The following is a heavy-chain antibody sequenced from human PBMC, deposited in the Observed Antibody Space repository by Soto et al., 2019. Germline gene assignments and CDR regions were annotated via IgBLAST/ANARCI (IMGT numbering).Heavy chain of an antibody. CDR1: GYSFSTHW. V-gene: IGHV5-51*01. CDR3: ARRIYGANDF. J-gene: IGHJ4*02. CDR2: IYPDDSDT. D-gene: IGHD4-17*01. Sequence: EVQLVQSGAEVKKPGESLQIACQASGYSFSTHWIDWVRQMPGKGLQWMGVIYPDDSDTKYSPSFQGHVTLSVDKSTSTAYLQVNGLKASDSAMYYCARRIYGANDFWGQGTLVTVSS.